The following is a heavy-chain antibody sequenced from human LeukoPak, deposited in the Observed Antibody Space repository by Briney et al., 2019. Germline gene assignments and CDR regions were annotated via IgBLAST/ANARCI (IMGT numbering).Heavy chain of an antibody. CDR2: ISAYNGNT. V-gene: IGHV1-18*01. J-gene: IGHJ4*02. D-gene: IGHD3-22*01. Sequence: ASVKVSCRASGYTFTSYGISWVRQAPGQGLEWMGWISAYNGNTNYTQKLQGRVTMTTDTSTSTAYMELRSLRSEDTAVYYCARDLAGYDSSGYASDYWGQGTLVTVSS. CDR1: GYTFTSYG. CDR3: ARDLAGYDSSGYASDY.